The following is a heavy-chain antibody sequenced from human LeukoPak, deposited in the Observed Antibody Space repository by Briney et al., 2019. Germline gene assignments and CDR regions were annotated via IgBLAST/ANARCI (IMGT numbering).Heavy chain of an antibody. CDR3: AGLYYGSGRVDY. CDR1: GYSISSGYY. CDR2: IYHSGST. D-gene: IGHD3-10*01. Sequence: SETLSLTCAVSGYSISSGYYWGWIRQPPGKGLGWIGSIYHSGSTYYNPSLKSRVTISVDTSKNQFSLRLSSVTAADTAVYYCAGLYYGSGRVDYWGQGTLVTVSS. V-gene: IGHV4-38-2*01. J-gene: IGHJ4*02.